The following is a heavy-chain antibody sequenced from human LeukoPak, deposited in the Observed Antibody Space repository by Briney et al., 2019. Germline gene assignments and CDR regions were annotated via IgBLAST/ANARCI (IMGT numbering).Heavy chain of an antibody. CDR1: ELSVSDNY. J-gene: IGHJ5*02. V-gene: IGHV3-53*01. D-gene: IGHD1-26*01. CDR3: VRTQPRSRLLDR. CDR2: LYIVGNT. Sequence: PGGSLRLSCAASELSVSDNYMSWVHQAPGKGLKWVSILYIVGNTYYTDSVKDRFTISRNTSKNTPYLQMNSLRADDTAVYYCVRTQPRSRLLDRWGQGTLVTVSS.